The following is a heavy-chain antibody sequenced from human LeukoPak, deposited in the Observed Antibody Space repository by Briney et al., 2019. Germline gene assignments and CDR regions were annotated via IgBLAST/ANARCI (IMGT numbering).Heavy chain of an antibody. CDR2: IKQDGSEK. CDR1: GFTFSSYW. J-gene: IGHJ6*02. V-gene: IGHV3-7*01. D-gene: IGHD2-15*01. CDR3: RADIPSDYDVDV. Sequence: GGSLRLSCAASGFTFSSYWMHWVRQAPGKGLEWVAIIKQDGSEKYYVDSVKGRFTISRDNAKNSLYLQMNSLRAEDTTLYYCRADIPSDYDVDVWGQGTTVTVSS.